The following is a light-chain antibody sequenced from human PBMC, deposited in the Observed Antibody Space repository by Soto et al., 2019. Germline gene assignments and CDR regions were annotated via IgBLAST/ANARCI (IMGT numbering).Light chain of an antibody. V-gene: IGKV3-20*01. J-gene: IGKJ1*01. CDR1: QSVSTNF. CDR2: GAS. Sequence: EIVLTQSPGTLSLSPGEGATLSCRASQSVSTNFFAWYQQKPGQAPRLLIYGASTRATVIPDRFSGSGSGTDFTLTISRLEPEDFAVYYCQQYGRTSWTFGQGTKV. CDR3: QQYGRTSWT.